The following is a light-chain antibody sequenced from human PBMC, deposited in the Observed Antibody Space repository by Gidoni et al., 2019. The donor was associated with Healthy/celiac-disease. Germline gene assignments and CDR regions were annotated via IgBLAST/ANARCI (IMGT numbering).Light chain of an antibody. CDR1: QSISSY. CDR3: QQSYSTPA. Sequence: IKMTPSPSSLSASVGDRVTITCRASQSISSYLNWYQQKPGKAAKLLIYAASSLQSGVPSRFSGSGSGTDFTLTISSLQPEDFATYYCQQSYSTPAFXGXTKVEIK. V-gene: IGKV1-39*01. J-gene: IGKJ4*01. CDR2: AAS.